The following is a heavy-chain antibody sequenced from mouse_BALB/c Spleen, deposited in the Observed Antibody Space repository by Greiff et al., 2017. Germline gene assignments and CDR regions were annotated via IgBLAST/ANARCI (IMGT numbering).Heavy chain of an antibody. J-gene: IGHJ4*01. D-gene: IGHD2-10*01. CDR3: ASLLPYAMDY. Sequence: EVKLVESGPGLVKPSQSLSLTCTVTGYSITSDYAWNWIRQFPGNKLEWMGYISYSGSTSYNPSLKSRISITRDTSKNQFFLQLNSVTTEDTATYYCASLLPYAMDYWGQGTSVTVSS. V-gene: IGHV3-2*02. CDR1: GYSITSDYA. CDR2: ISYSGST.